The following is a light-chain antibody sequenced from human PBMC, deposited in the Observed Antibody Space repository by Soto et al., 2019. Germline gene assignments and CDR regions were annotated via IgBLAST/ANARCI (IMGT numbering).Light chain of an antibody. V-gene: IGKV3-20*01. CDR2: GTG. CDR1: QSVSSSY. Sequence: EIVLTQSPGTLSLSPGQRATLSCRASQSVSSSYLAWYQHKRGQAPRLLMFGTGSRGTGIPDRFSGTGSGTDFTLIISRLEPEDFAVYYCQQYSSTPHTFGQGTKLEIK. J-gene: IGKJ2*01. CDR3: QQYSSTPHT.